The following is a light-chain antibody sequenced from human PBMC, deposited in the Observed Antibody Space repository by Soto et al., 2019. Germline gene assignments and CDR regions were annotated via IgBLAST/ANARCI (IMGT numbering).Light chain of an antibody. Sequence: AIRMTQSPSSLSASTGDRVTITCRASQGISSYLAWYQQKPGKAPKLLIYAASTLQSGVPSRSSGSGSGPDFTLTISCLQSEDFATYYCQQYYSYPVTFGQGTKLEIK. V-gene: IGKV1-8*01. CDR2: AAS. J-gene: IGKJ2*01. CDR3: QQYYSYPVT. CDR1: QGISSY.